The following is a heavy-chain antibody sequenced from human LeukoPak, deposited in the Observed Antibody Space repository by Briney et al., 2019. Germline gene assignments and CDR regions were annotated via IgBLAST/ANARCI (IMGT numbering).Heavy chain of an antibody. V-gene: IGHV4-34*01. Sequence: SETLSLTCAVYGGSFSGYYWNWFRQPPGEGLEWIGEINHSGRTNYSPSLKNRATISLDTSKTQLSLKVTSVTAADTAVYYCARVGYSYGRKTDYWGQGTLVTVSS. CDR2: INHSGRT. D-gene: IGHD5-18*01. CDR1: GGSFSGYY. CDR3: ARVGYSYGRKTDY. J-gene: IGHJ4*02.